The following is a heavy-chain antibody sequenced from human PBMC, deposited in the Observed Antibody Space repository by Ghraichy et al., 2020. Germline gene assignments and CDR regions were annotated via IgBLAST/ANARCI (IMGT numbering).Heavy chain of an antibody. V-gene: IGHV4-34*01. D-gene: IGHD4-17*01. J-gene: IGHJ3*02. CDR1: GGSFNGYY. Sequence: SETLSLTCAVYGGSFNGYYWTWIRQPPGKGLEWIGEINHSGSTNYNPSLKSRVTISVDTSKNQVSLRLSSVTDADTAVYYCSRGGRYGDPKDAFDIWGQGTMVTVSS. CDR3: SRGGRYGDPKDAFDI. CDR2: INHSGST.